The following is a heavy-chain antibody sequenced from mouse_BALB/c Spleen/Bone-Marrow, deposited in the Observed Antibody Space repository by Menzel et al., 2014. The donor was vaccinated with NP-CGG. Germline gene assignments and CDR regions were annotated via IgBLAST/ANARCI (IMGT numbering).Heavy chain of an antibody. D-gene: IGHD1-1*01. J-gene: IGHJ4*01. Sequence: EVKLQESGGGLVQPGGSLKLSCAASGFDFSRYWMSWVRQAPGKGLEWIGEINPDSSTINYTPSLKDKFIISRDNAKNTLYLQMSKVRSEDTALYYCARPGTVDYYAMDYWGQGTSVTVSS. CDR1: GFDFSRYW. V-gene: IGHV4-1*02. CDR3: ARPGTVDYYAMDY. CDR2: INPDSSTI.